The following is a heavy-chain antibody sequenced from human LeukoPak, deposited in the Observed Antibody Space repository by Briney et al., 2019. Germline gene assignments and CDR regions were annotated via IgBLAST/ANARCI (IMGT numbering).Heavy chain of an antibody. CDR1: GGSFSGYY. D-gene: IGHD6-19*01. CDR3: ARQSGSGSEYFQH. Sequence: SETLSLTCAVYGGSFSGYYWGWIRQPPGKGLEWIGEINHSGSTNYNPSLRSRGTISVETSKNQFSLKLSSVTAADTAVYYCARQSGSGSEYFQHWGQGTLVTVSS. V-gene: IGHV4-34*01. CDR2: INHSGST. J-gene: IGHJ1*01.